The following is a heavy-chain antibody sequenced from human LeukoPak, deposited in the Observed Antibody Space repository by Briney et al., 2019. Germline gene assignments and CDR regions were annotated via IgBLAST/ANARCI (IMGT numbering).Heavy chain of an antibody. J-gene: IGHJ3*02. CDR1: GYTFTGYY. CDR3: ARDLPVWDAFDI. D-gene: IGHD2-21*01. Sequence: ASVKVSCKASGYTFTGYYVHWVRQAPGQGLEWMGWINPNSGSTTYAQNFQSRVTMTRDTSINTAYMELSSLRFDDTAVYYCARDLPVWDAFDIWGQGTMVTVSS. V-gene: IGHV1-2*02. CDR2: INPNSGST.